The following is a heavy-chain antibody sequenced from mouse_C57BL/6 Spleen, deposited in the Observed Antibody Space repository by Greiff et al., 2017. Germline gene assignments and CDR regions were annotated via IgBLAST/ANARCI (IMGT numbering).Heavy chain of an antibody. CDR2: ISSGSSTI. Sequence: EVHLVESGGGLVKPGGSLKLSCAASGFTFSDYGMHWVRQAPEKGLEWVAYISSGSSTIYYADTVKGRFTISRDNAKNTLFLQMTSLRSEDTAMYYCARKATVVEVDYWGQGTSVTVSS. J-gene: IGHJ4*01. V-gene: IGHV5-17*01. CDR1: GFTFSDYG. CDR3: ARKATVVEVDY. D-gene: IGHD1-1*01.